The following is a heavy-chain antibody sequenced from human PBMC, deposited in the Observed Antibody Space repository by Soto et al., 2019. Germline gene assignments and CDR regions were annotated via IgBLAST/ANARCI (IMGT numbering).Heavy chain of an antibody. CDR2: ISGSGGST. Sequence: PVGSLRLSCSASGFTFSSYAMSWVRQAPGKGLEWVSAISGSGGSTYYADSVKGRFTISRDNSKNTLYLQMNSLRAEDTAVYYCAIRNTAMVVHWGQGTLVTVSS. CDR3: AIRNTAMVVH. CDR1: GFTFSSYA. J-gene: IGHJ4*02. V-gene: IGHV3-23*01. D-gene: IGHD5-18*01.